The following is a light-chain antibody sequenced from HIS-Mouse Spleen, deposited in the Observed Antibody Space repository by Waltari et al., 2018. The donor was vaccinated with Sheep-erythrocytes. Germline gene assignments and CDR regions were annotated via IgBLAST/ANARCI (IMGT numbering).Light chain of an antibody. CDR3: LQDYNYPYT. Sequence: AIQRTQSPSSLSASVGDRVTITCRASQGIRNDLGWYQQKPGKAPKLLIYAASSLKSGVPSRFSGSGSGTDFTLTISSLQPEDFATYYCLQDYNYPYTFGQGTKLEIK. CDR2: AAS. V-gene: IGKV1-6*01. CDR1: QGIRND. J-gene: IGKJ2*01.